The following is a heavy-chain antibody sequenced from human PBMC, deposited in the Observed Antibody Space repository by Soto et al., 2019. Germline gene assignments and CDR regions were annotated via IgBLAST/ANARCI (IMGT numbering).Heavy chain of an antibody. J-gene: IGHJ6*02. CDR1: GFTFSSYA. Sequence: PGGSLRLSCAASGFTFSSYAMHWVRQAPGKGLEWVAVISYDGSNKYYADSVKGRFTISRDNSKNTLYLQMNSLRAEDTAVYYCARDCSENRYNYYYGMDVWGQGTTVTVSS. CDR3: ARDCSENRYNYYYGMDV. V-gene: IGHV3-30-3*01. CDR2: ISYDGSNK. D-gene: IGHD2-21*01.